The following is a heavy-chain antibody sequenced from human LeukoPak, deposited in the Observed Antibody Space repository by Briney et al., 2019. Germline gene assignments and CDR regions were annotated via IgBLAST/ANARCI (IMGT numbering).Heavy chain of an antibody. V-gene: IGHV3-30*04. CDR1: GFTFSSFA. CDR3: AKDYCGGDCYIYYYYMDV. J-gene: IGHJ6*03. CDR2: ISYDGSNK. D-gene: IGHD2-21*02. Sequence: PGRSLRLSCAASGFTFSSFAMHWVRQAPGKGLEWVALISYDGSNKYYADSVKGRFTISRDNSKNTLYLPMNSLRAEDTAVYYCAKDYCGGDCYIYYYYMDVWGKGTTVTISS.